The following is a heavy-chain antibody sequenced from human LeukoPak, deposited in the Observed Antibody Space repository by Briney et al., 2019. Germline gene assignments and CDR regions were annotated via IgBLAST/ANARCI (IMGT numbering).Heavy chain of an antibody. J-gene: IGHJ4*02. Sequence: SGGSLRLSCEASGFTFSNYWMHWVRQAPGKGLVWVSHIKSDGRSTTYADSVKGRFTISRDNTKSTLYLQMNSLRAEDTAVYYCVRDRAYGADFDSWGQGTLVTVSS. D-gene: IGHD4-17*01. CDR2: IKSDGRST. CDR3: VRDRAYGADFDS. CDR1: GFTFSNYW. V-gene: IGHV3-74*01.